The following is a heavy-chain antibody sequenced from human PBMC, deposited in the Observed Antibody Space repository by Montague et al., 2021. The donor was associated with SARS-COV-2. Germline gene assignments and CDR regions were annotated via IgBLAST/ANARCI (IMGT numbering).Heavy chain of an antibody. V-gene: IGHV4-59*01. CDR1: GGSISSYY. Sequence: SETLSLTCTVSGGSISSYYWSWIRQPPGKGLEWIGYIYNSGSTNSNPSLESRVTISVDASKNQFSLKLSSVTAADTAVYYCARVFPRWLQFDPYFDYWGQGTLVTVSS. CDR3: ARVFPRWLQFDPYFDY. CDR2: IYNSGST. J-gene: IGHJ4*02. D-gene: IGHD5-24*01.